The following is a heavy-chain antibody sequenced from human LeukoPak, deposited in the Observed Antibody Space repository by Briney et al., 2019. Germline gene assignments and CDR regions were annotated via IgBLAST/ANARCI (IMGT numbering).Heavy chain of an antibody. CDR1: AGSISTFY. Sequence: SETLSLTCTVSAGSISTFYWTWIRQPAGKGLEWIGRINYSGSTNYNPSLRGRVSMSVDRPKNQFSLTLNSVTAADTAVYYCAGEGGDPRWPEAWGQGTPVTVSS. J-gene: IGHJ4*02. CDR3: AGEGGDPRWPEA. CDR2: INYSGST. V-gene: IGHV4-4*07. D-gene: IGHD2-15*01.